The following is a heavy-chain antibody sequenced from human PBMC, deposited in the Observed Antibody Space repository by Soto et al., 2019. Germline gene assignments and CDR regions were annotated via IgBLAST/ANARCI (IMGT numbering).Heavy chain of an antibody. V-gene: IGHV1-3*05. D-gene: IGHD6-19*01. Sequence: QVQLVQSGAEEKKPGASVKVSCKASGYTFTGYAMHWVRQAPGQRLEWMGWINAGNGNTKYSQKFQGRVTITRETSASTAYMELSSLRSEDTTVYYCARAVSVPADFDYWGQGTLVTVSS. J-gene: IGHJ4*02. CDR2: INAGNGNT. CDR3: ARAVSVPADFDY. CDR1: GYTFTGYA.